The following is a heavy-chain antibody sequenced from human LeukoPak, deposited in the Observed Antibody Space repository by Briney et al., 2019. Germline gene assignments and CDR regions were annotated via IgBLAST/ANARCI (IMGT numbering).Heavy chain of an antibody. CDR2: IRYDGSNK. D-gene: IGHD3-10*01. CDR3: AKGRSKYGSGNDPTDY. Sequence: PGGSLRLSCAASGFTFSSYGMHWVRQAPGKGLEWVAFIRYDGSNKYYADSVKGRFTISRDNSKNTLYLQMNSLRAEDTAVYYCAKGRSKYGSGNDPTDYWGQGTLVTVSS. J-gene: IGHJ4*02. CDR1: GFTFSSYG. V-gene: IGHV3-30*02.